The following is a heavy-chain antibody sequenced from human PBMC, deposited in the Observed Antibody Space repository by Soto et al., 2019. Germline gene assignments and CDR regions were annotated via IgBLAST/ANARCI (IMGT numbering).Heavy chain of an antibody. V-gene: IGHV4-30-4*02. D-gene: IGHD2-21*01. CDR1: GGSLSSGDYY. J-gene: IGHJ4*02. CDR2: IYYSGST. Sequence: SDTLSLTCTVSGGSLSSGDYYWSWIRQPPGKGLEWIGYIYYSGSTYYNPSLKSRVTISVDTSKNQFSLKLSSVTAADTAVYYCASGDLRDFDYWGQGTLVTVSS. CDR3: ASGDLRDFDY.